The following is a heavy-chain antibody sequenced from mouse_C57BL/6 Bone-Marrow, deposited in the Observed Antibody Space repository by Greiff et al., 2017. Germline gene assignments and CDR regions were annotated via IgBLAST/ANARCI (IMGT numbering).Heavy chain of an antibody. J-gene: IGHJ3*01. CDR2: IYPGDGDT. V-gene: IGHV1-82*01. CDR3: EGQGGNYGFAD. CDR1: GYAFSSSW. D-gene: IGHD2-1*01. Sequence: QVQLQQSGAELVKPGASVKISCKASGYAFSSSWMNWVKQRPGKGLEWIGRIYPGDGDTNYNGKFKGKATLTADKSSSTAYLQLSSLTSEDSAVYFCEGQGGNYGFADWGKGTLVT.